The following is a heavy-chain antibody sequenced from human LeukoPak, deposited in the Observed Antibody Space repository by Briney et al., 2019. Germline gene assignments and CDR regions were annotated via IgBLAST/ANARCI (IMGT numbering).Heavy chain of an antibody. CDR2: INPNSGGT. V-gene: IGHV1-2*04. J-gene: IGHJ4*02. CDR3: ARHYYDSSGYYYFDY. CDR1: GYTFTGYY. D-gene: IGHD3-22*01. Sequence: ASVKVSCKASGYTFTGYYMHWVRQAPGQGLEWMGWINPNSGGTNYAQKFQGWVTMTRDTSISTAYMELSRLRSDDTAVYYCARHYYDSSGYYYFDYWGRGTLVTVSS.